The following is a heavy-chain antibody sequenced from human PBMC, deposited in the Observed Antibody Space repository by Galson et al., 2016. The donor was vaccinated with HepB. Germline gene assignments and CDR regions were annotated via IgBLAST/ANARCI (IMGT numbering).Heavy chain of an antibody. J-gene: IGHJ6*04. D-gene: IGHD3-16*01. Sequence: SLRLSCAASGFTFGDYAMHWVRQAPGKGLEWVSGVSWNSDEVDYADSVRGRFTISRDNAKKSLYLQMSTLRPEDTALYYCAKDISSNIAPTYSDDHGMDVWGKGATVTVSS. CDR2: VSWNSDEV. CDR1: GFTFGDYA. V-gene: IGHV3-9*01. CDR3: AKDISSNIAPTYSDDHGMDV.